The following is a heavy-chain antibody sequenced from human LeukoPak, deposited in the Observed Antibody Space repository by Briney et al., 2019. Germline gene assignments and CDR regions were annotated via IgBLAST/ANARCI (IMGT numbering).Heavy chain of an antibody. V-gene: IGHV3-48*03. CDR1: GFTFSSYE. Sequence: GGSLRLSCAASGFTFSSYEMNWVRQAPGKGREWVSYISSSGSTIYYADSVKGRFTISRDNAKNSLYLQMNSLRAEDTAVYYCARIRYSGSYDAFDIWGQGTLVTVSS. D-gene: IGHD1-26*01. J-gene: IGHJ4*02. CDR2: ISSSGSTI. CDR3: ARIRYSGSYDAFDI.